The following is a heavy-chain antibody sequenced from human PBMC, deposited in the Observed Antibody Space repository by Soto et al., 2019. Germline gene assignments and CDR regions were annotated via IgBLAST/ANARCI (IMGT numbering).Heavy chain of an antibody. J-gene: IGHJ6*02. CDR1: GFTFSSYA. CDR2: ISYDGSNK. D-gene: IGHD3-10*01. CDR3: ARDRYYGSGSYYIYYYYGMDV. Sequence: GGSLRLSCAASGFTFSSYAMHWVRQAPGKGLEWVAVISYDGSNKYYADSVKGRFTISRDNSKNTLYLQMNSLRAEDTAVYYCARDRYYGSGSYYIYYYYGMDVWGQGTTVTVSS. V-gene: IGHV3-30-3*01.